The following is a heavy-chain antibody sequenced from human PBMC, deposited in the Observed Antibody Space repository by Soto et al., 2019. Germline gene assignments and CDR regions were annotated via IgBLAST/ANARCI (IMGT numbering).Heavy chain of an antibody. CDR1: GGTFGNSA. Sequence: QVQLVQSGAEVKKPGSSVTVSCKASGGTFGNSAISWVRQAPGQGLEWMGGIIPIFPTPDYAQKFQVRVTITSDEASTTAYMELTSLRSEATARYYGERDNDVLQLVGNDYYAMDVWGQGTKVTVSS. J-gene: IGHJ6*02. CDR2: IIPIFPTP. CDR3: ERDNDVLQLVGNDYYAMDV. V-gene: IGHV1-69*05. D-gene: IGHD5-12*01.